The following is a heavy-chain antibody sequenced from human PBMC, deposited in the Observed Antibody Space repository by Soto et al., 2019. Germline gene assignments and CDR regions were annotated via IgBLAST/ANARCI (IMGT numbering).Heavy chain of an antibody. CDR2: IIPIFDAT. CDR1: GGPFSTLS. CDR3: ARDLPNRSGRV. J-gene: IGHJ4*02. Sequence: SVKVSCKVSGGPFSTLSISWVRQAPGQGLMWMGGIIPIFDATNYAQMFQGRVTITADDSTSTAYMELSSLRSDDTAVYYCARDLPNRSGRVWGPGTLVTVSS. D-gene: IGHD3-10*01. V-gene: IGHV1-69*13.